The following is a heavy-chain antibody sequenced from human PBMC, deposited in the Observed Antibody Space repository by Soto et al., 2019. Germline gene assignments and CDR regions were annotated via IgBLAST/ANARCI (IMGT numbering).Heavy chain of an antibody. D-gene: IGHD3-3*01. J-gene: IGHJ4*02. CDR3: ARSAISLAYYDCWSGYFDY. Sequence: ASVKVSCKASGYTFTGYYIHWVRQAPGQGLEWMGWINPNSCGTNSAQKFEGRVTMTRDTSIRTGYMERSRLRSDETAVYYCARSAISLAYYDCWSGYFDYWGQGTLVTVSS. CDR2: INPNSCGT. V-gene: IGHV1-2*02. CDR1: GYTFTGYY.